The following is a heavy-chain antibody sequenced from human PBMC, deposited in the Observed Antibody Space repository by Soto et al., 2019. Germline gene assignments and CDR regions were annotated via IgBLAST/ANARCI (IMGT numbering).Heavy chain of an antibody. CDR3: AILLKAAAGTRWNGMDV. CDR2: IIPIFGTA. CDR1: GGTFSSYA. V-gene: IGHV1-69*01. J-gene: IGHJ6*02. D-gene: IGHD6-13*01. Sequence: QVQLVQSGAEVKKPGSSVKVSCKASGGTFSSYAISWVRQAPGQGLEWMGGIIPIFGTANYAQKFQGRVTMTADESTSTAYMELSSLRSEDTAVYYCAILLKAAAGTRWNGMDVWGQGTTVTGSS.